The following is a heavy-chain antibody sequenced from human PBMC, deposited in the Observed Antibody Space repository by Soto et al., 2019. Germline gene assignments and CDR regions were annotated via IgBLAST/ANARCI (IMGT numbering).Heavy chain of an antibody. CDR3: ARANSGSGWYPGYYYYMDV. CDR1: GYTFTSYG. D-gene: IGHD6-19*01. V-gene: IGHV1-18*01. Sequence: XSVKVSFTASGYTFTSYGISLVRQTPGQGLEWMGWISAYNGNTNYAQKLQGRVTMTTDTSTSTAYMELRSLRSDDTAVYYCARANSGSGWYPGYYYYMDVWGKGTTVTVSS. J-gene: IGHJ6*03. CDR2: ISAYNGNT.